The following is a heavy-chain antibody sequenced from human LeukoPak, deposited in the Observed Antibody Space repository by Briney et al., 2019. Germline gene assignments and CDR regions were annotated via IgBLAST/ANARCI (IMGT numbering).Heavy chain of an antibody. Sequence: GGSLRLSCAASGFTFSSYNMDSVRQAPRKGLGWVASISSSSGHIHYADSVKGRFTISRDSAKNSLYLQMNSLRAEDTAIYYCARLWESNFSAFGPWGQGTLVIVSS. CDR1: GFTFSSYN. CDR2: ISSSSGHI. J-gene: IGHJ5*02. CDR3: ARLWESNFSAFGP. V-gene: IGHV3-21*01. D-gene: IGHD3-16*01.